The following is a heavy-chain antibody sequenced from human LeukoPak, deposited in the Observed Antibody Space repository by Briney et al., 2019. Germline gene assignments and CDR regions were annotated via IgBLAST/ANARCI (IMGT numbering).Heavy chain of an antibody. J-gene: IGHJ4*02. CDR2: IYTSGST. CDR1: GGSISSGSYY. D-gene: IGHD5-18*01. V-gene: IGHV4-61*02. Sequence: SETLSLTCTVSGGSISSGSYYWSWIRQPAGKGLEWIGRIYTSGSTKYNPSLKSRVTISVDTSKNQFSLKLSSVTAADTAVYYCARGVGYSYGTGWGQGTLVTVSS. CDR3: ARGVGYSYGTG.